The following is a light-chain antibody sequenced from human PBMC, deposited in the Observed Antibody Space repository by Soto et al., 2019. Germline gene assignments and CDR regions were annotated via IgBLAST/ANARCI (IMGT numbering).Light chain of an antibody. CDR2: DVS. CDR1: SSDVGGYNY. V-gene: IGLV2-14*01. Sequence: QSALTQPASVSGSPGQSITISCTGTSSDVGGYNYVSWYQQHPVKAPKLMIYDVSNRPPGVSNRFSGSKSGNTASLTISGLHAEDEADYYCSSYTSSSTLVFGGGTKLTVL. CDR3: SSYTSSSTLV. J-gene: IGLJ2*01.